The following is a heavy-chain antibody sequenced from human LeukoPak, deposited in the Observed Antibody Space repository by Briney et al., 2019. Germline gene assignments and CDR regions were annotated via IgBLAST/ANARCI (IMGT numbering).Heavy chain of an antibody. D-gene: IGHD2-8*01. CDR1: GFTFSSYA. J-gene: IGHJ5*02. Sequence: GGSLRLSCAASGFTFSSYAMHWVRQAPGKGLEWVVVISYDGSNKYYADSVKGRFTISRDNSKNTLYLQMNSLRAEDTAVYYCARGYCTNGVCYSPWFDPWGQGTLVTVSS. V-gene: IGHV3-30-3*01. CDR3: ARGYCTNGVCYSPWFDP. CDR2: ISYDGSNK.